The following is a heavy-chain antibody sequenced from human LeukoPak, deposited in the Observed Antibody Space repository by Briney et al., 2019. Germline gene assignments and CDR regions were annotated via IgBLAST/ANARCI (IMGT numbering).Heavy chain of an antibody. CDR1: GYTFTSYG. CDR3: ARDSRKANYFDY. V-gene: IGHV1-2*02. J-gene: IGHJ4*02. CDR2: INPNSGGT. D-gene: IGHD5-12*01. Sequence: ASVKVSCKASGYTFTSYGISWVRQAPGQGLEWMGWINPNSGGTNYAQKFQGRVTMTRDTSISTAYMELSRLRSDDTAAYYCARDSRKANYFDYWGQGTLVTVSS.